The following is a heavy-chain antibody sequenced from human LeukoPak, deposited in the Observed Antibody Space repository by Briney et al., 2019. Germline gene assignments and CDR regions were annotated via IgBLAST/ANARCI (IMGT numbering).Heavy chain of an antibody. CDR2: IIPIFGTA. CDR1: GGTFSSYA. D-gene: IGHD2-2*02. Sequence: SVKVSCKASGGTFSSYAISWVRQAPGQGLEWMGGIIPIFGTANYAQKFQGRVTITADESTSTAYMGLSSLRSEDTAVYYCARDGLDCSSTSCYMGVNWFDPWGQGTLVTVSS. V-gene: IGHV1-69*13. J-gene: IGHJ5*02. CDR3: ARDGLDCSSTSCYMGVNWFDP.